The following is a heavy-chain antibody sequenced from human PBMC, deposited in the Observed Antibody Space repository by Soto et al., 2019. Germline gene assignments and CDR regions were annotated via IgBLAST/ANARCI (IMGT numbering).Heavy chain of an antibody. CDR3: AKGPPEGAQPAGFDY. J-gene: IGHJ4*02. CDR1: GFTFSSNG. D-gene: IGHD1-26*01. Sequence: QVQLVESGGGVVQPGRSLRLSCAASGFTFSSNGMHWVRQAQGKGLEWVAVISYDGSNKYYADSVKGRFTISRDNSKNTLYLQMNSLRVEDTAVYYCAKGPPEGAQPAGFDYWGQGTLVTVSS. CDR2: ISYDGSNK. V-gene: IGHV3-30*18.